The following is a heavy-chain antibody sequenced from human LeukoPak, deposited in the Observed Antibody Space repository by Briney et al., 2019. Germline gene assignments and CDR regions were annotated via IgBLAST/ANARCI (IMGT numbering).Heavy chain of an antibody. CDR3: ARASRAGSLLDY. J-gene: IGHJ4*02. CDR1: GFTFSNYE. D-gene: IGHD6-6*01. Sequence: GGSLRLSCVVSGFTFSNYEMNWVRQPPGKGLEWVSYITHHGNSRNYVDSVKGRFTISRDNAKNSLYLQMNSLRVEDTAIYSCARASRAGSLLDYWGQGTLVTVSS. CDR2: ITHHGNSR. V-gene: IGHV3-48*03.